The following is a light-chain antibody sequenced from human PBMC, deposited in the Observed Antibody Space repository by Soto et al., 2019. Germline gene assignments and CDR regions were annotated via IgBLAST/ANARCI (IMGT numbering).Light chain of an antibody. J-gene: IGLJ2*01. CDR1: SSNIGGTNY. CDR3: ASWDDRLGDVI. CDR2: SNN. Sequence: QSVLTQPPSASGTPGQKVFISCSGSSSNIGGTNYAYWYQQLPGAAPKLLMHSNNLRPSGVPERISGSKFGTAASLAISGLRSEDEAVHYCASWDDRLGDVIFGGGTKVT. V-gene: IGLV1-47*02.